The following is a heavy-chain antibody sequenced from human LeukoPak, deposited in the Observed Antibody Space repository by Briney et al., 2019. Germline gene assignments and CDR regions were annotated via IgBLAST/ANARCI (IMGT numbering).Heavy chain of an antibody. CDR3: ATVRDPTGWFDP. CDR1: VGTFSSYA. CDR2: IIPIFGTT. J-gene: IGHJ5*02. Sequence: SVKVSCKASVGTFSSYAICWGWQPPGQGLEWVGGIIPIFGTTNNAKKFQGRVPMPEDTSTDTAYMELSSLRSEDTAVYYCATVRDPTGWFDPGGQGTLVTVSS. V-gene: IGHV1-69*06.